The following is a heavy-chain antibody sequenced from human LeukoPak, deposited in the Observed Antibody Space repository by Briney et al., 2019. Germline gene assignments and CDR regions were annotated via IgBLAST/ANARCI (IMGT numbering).Heavy chain of an antibody. V-gene: IGHV1-18*01. CDR2: ISPYNGNT. Sequence: ASVKVSCKASGYTFTSYGISWVRQAPGQGLEWMGWISPYNGNTNYAQKLQGRVTMTTDTSTSTAYMELRSLRSDDTAVYYCARSRDIVVVVAALDFDYWGQGTLVTVSS. J-gene: IGHJ4*02. D-gene: IGHD2-15*01. CDR3: ARSRDIVVVVAALDFDY. CDR1: GYTFTSYG.